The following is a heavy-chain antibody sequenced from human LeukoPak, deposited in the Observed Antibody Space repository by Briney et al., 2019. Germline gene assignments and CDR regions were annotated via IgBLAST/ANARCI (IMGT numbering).Heavy chain of an antibody. J-gene: IGHJ2*01. Sequence: PGRSLRLSCAASQFTFSDYVMHWVRQAPGKGLEWVAVKAHDGNNKFYSDSVKGRFAISRDNSKNTLYLQMSSLSAEDTAVYFCAKDGAANSYWYFDLWGRGTLVTVSS. CDR1: QFTFSDYV. D-gene: IGHD4/OR15-4a*01. CDR3: AKDGAANSYWYFDL. V-gene: IGHV3-30*09. CDR2: KAHDGNNK.